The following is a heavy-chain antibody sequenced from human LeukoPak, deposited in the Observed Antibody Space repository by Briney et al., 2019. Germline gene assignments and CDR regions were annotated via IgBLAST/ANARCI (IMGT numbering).Heavy chain of an antibody. Sequence: SETLSLTCTVYGGSFSGYYWNWIRQPPGKGLEWIGEIIHSGSTNDNPSLKSRVTISVDTSKNQFSLKLSSVTAADTAVYYCAGGPLGQWLVVDYWGQGTLVTVSS. CDR2: IIHSGST. J-gene: IGHJ4*02. CDR3: AGGPLGQWLVVDY. V-gene: IGHV4-34*12. CDR1: GGSFSGYY. D-gene: IGHD6-19*01.